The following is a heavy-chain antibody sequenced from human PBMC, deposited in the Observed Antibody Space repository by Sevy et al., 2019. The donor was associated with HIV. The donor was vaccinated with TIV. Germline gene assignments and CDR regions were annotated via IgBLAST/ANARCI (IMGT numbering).Heavy chain of an antibody. V-gene: IGHV4-34*01. CDR3: ARGRQAYVVVVPSTVPFDY. CDR1: GGSFSGYF. J-gene: IGHJ4*02. D-gene: IGHD2-2*01. Sequence: SETLSLTCAVSGGSFSGYFWNWIRQSPGKGLEWIGEINHTGSIKYNPSLKSRVTISVDESKSQLSLHLRSVTAADTAVYYCARGRQAYVVVVPSTVPFDYWGRGTLVTVSS. CDR2: INHTGSI.